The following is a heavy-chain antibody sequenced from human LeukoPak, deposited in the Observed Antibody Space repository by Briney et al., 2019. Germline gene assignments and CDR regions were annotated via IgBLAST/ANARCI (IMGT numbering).Heavy chain of an antibody. CDR1: GFTFSSYG. V-gene: IGHV3-30*18. J-gene: IGHJ3*02. CDR2: ISYDGSTK. D-gene: IGHD3-22*01. CDR3: AKGRELYYYDSSGYYSTAFDI. Sequence: GRSLRLSCAASGFTFSSYGMHWVRQAPGKGLEWVAVISYDGSTKYHADSVKGRFTISRDNSKNTLYLQMNSLRAEDTAVYYCAKGRELYYYDSSGYYSTAFDIWGQGTMVTVSS.